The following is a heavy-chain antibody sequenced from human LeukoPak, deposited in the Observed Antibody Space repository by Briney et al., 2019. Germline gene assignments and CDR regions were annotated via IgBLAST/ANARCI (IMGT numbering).Heavy chain of an antibody. CDR2: ISGSGGST. V-gene: IGHV3-23*01. J-gene: IGHJ4*02. D-gene: IGHD6-6*01. Sequence: PGGSLRLSCAASGFTFSSYAMSWVRQAPGKGLKWVSAISGSGGSTYYADSVKGRFTISRDNSKNPLYLQMSSLRAEDTAVYYCAKGQLVRGEFDYWGQGTLATVSS. CDR1: GFTFSSYA. CDR3: AKGQLVRGEFDY.